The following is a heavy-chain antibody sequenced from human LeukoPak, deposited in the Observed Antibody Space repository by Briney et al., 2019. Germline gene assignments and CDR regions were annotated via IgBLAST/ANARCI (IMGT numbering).Heavy chain of an antibody. CDR1: GYSFTSYW. Sequence: KAGEPMTISCKDSGYSFTSYWIGWVRQMPGKGLEWMGIIYPGDSDTRYSPSFQGQATTSADKSINTAYLQWSSLKASDTAIYYCARRGEAMGPFDYWGPETLVTVSS. V-gene: IGHV5-51*01. CDR3: ARRGEAMGPFDY. J-gene: IGHJ4*02. CDR2: IYPGDSDT. D-gene: IGHD5-18*01.